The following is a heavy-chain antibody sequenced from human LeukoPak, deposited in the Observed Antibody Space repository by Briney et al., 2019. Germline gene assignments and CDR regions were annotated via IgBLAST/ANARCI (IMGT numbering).Heavy chain of an antibody. CDR1: GFTFTNSW. V-gene: IGHV3-7*04. Sequence: GGSLRLSCAASGFTFTNSWMNWVRQAPGKGLEWVASVKQDGSETYYVDSVKGRFTISRDNAKSSLSLQMNSLRAEDTAVYYCARAYYDSTSYLYYFDYWDQGTLVTVSS. D-gene: IGHD3-22*01. CDR3: ARAYYDSTSYLYYFDY. CDR2: VKQDGSET. J-gene: IGHJ4*02.